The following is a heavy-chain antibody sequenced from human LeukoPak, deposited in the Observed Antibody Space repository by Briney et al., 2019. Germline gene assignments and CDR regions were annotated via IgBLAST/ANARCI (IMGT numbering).Heavy chain of an antibody. D-gene: IGHD3-22*01. CDR3: ANENYYDSSAYLDY. V-gene: IGHV3-30*18. CDR1: EFTFSSYG. J-gene: IGHJ4*02. Sequence: GGSLRLSCAASEFTFSSYGMHWVRQAPGKGLEWVAVISSDGSNKYYADSVKGRFTISRDNSKNTLYLQMNSLRAEDTAVYYCANENYYDSSAYLDYRGQGTLVTVSS. CDR2: ISSDGSNK.